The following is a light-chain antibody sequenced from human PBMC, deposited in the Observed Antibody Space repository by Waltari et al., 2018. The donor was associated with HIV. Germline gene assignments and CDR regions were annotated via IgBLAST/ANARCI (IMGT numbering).Light chain of an antibody. J-gene: IGLJ3*02. Sequence: QSALTQPASVSGSPGQSITISCTGTRSDVGGYDFVSWYQQHPDKAPNLMIYEVTNRPSGVPPRFSGSKSGNTASLTISGLQPEDEADYYCSSYTTSSVLFGGGTKLTVL. V-gene: IGLV2-14*01. CDR3: SSYTTSSVL. CDR2: EVT. CDR1: RSDVGGYDF.